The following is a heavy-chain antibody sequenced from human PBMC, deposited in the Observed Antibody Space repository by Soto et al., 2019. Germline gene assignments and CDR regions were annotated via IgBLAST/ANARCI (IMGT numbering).Heavy chain of an antibody. V-gene: IGHV4-59*08. CDR1: GDSISTDY. D-gene: IGHD7-27*01. CDR3: ANNWNWGSLVH. Sequence: SETLSLTCTVSGDSISTDYWSWIRQSPGKGLEWIGFIYYGGSTNYNPSLKSRVTISVDTPKNQFSLKLSSVTAADTAVYYCANNWNWGSLVHWGQGTLVTVSS. CDR2: IYYGGST. J-gene: IGHJ4*02.